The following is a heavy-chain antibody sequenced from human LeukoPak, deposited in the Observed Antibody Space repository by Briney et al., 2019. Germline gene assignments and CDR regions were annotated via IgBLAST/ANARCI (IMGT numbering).Heavy chain of an antibody. CDR3: ATLWTIRGGAGVFDY. D-gene: IGHD3-10*01. Sequence: ASETLSLTCTVSGGSINSYYWSWIRQPPGKGLEWIGYIYYSGSANYNPSLKSRVSISVDTSKNQLSLKLNSVTAADTAVYFCATLWTIRGGAGVFDYWGQGTLVTVSS. CDR1: GGSINSYY. V-gene: IGHV4-59*08. J-gene: IGHJ4*02. CDR2: IYYSGSA.